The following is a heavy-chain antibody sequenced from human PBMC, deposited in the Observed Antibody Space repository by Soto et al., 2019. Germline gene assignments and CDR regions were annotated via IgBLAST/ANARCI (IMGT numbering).Heavy chain of an antibody. CDR3: ARETSADSF. Sequence: EVQLVASGGGLVQPGGSLRLSCAASGFTFSNYWMVWVRQAPEKGPEWVATIKQDGSEKYYVDSVKGRFTISRDNTKNPLYLQMNSLRAEDTALYYCARETSADSFWGQGTLVTVSS. D-gene: IGHD1-26*01. CDR1: GFTFSNYW. CDR2: IKQDGSEK. V-gene: IGHV3-7*01. J-gene: IGHJ4*02.